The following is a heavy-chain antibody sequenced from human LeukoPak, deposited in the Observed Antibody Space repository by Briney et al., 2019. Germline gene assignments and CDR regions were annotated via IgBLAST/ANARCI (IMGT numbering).Heavy chain of an antibody. D-gene: IGHD6-13*01. J-gene: IGHJ3*02. CDR1: GFTVSSNY. CDR3: GGGIYSSSPGI. V-gene: IGHV3-53*04. Sequence: GGSLRLSCAASGFTVSSNYMSWVRQAPGKGLEWVSGIYSGVSTYYAASVKGRLAMFRQDSKNRLYLQKHSLRAEETAVDYYGGGIYSSSPGIWGQGTMVTVSS. CDR2: IYSGVST.